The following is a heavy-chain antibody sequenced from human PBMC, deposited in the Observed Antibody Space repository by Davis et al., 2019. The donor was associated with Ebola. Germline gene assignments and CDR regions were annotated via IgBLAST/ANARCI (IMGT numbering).Heavy chain of an antibody. Sequence: GESLKISCVGSGFTFSSYGVNWVRQTPGKGLEWVSHISSSGSPKYYADSVRGRFTITRDDARNSLYLQMNSLRDEDTAVYYCARGTLDYWGQGTLVNVSS. J-gene: IGHJ4*02. V-gene: IGHV3-48*02. CDR3: ARGTLDY. D-gene: IGHD3/OR15-3a*01. CDR1: GFTFSSYG. CDR2: ISSSGSPK.